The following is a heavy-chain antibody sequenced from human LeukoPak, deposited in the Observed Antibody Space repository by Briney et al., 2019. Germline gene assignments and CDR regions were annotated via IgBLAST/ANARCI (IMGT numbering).Heavy chain of an antibody. V-gene: IGHV4-61*02. J-gene: IGHJ5*02. D-gene: IGHD3-22*01. Sequence: SETLSLTCTVSGGSISSGSYYWSWIRQPAGKGLEWIGRIYTSGSTNYNPSLKSRVTISVDTSKNQFSLKLSSVTAADTAVYYCARYSRGRIDPWGQGTLVTVSS. CDR3: ARYSRGRIDP. CDR2: IYTSGST. CDR1: GGSISSGSYY.